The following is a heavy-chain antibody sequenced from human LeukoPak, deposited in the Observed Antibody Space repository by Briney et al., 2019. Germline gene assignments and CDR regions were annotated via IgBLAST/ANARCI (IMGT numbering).Heavy chain of an antibody. D-gene: IGHD3-10*02. J-gene: IGHJ3*01. Sequence: QPGGSLRLSCAASGFTFSGYTMSWVRQAPGKGLEWISYIGSDNRGPSTIYYADSVQGRFTVSRDNAKSSLFLQMNSLRVEDTAVYYCARVDGPKGTYVFAVWGQGTMVTVSS. CDR2: IGSDNRGPSTI. V-gene: IGHV3-48*04. CDR1: GFTFSGYT. CDR3: ARVDGPKGTYVFAV.